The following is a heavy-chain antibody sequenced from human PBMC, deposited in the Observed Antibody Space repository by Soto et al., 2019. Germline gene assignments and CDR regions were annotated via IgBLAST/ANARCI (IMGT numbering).Heavy chain of an antibody. V-gene: IGHV1-18*04. CDR1: GYTFTGYY. Sequence: GASVKVSCKASGYTFTGYYMHWVRQAPGQGLEWMGWFNTYNANTNYAQKLQGRVTMTTDTSTSTAYMELRTLRSDDTAVYYCAKGRGSGYDWAFDYWGQGTLVTVSS. CDR3: AKGRGSGYDWAFDY. J-gene: IGHJ4*02. D-gene: IGHD5-12*01. CDR2: FNTYNANT.